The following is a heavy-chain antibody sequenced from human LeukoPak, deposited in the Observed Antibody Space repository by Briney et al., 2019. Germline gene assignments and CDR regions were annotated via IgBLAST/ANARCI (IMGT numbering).Heavy chain of an antibody. J-gene: IGHJ4*02. CDR1: GYTFTGYY. V-gene: IGHV1-2*02. D-gene: IGHD2-8*01. CDR2: INPNSGGT. CDR3: ARDQTPEVCTNGVCYPPALDY. Sequence: GASVKVSCKASGYTFTGYYMHWVRQAPGQGLEWMGWINPNSGGTNYAQKFQGRVTMTRDTSISTAYMELSRLRSDDTAVYYCARDQTPEVCTNGVCYPPALDYWGQGTLVTVSS.